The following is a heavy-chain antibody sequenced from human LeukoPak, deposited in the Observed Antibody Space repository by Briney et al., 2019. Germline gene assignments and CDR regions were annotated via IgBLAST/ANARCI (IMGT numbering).Heavy chain of an antibody. V-gene: IGHV1-2*02. J-gene: IGHJ4*02. CDR3: ARDGIDDFWSGYYNPFDY. Sequence: ASVKVSCKASGYTFTSYYMHWVRQAPGQGLEWMGWINPNSGGTNYAQKFQGRVTMTRDTSISTAYMELSRLRSDDTAVYYCARDGIDDFWSGYYNPFDYWGQGTLVTVSS. CDR2: INPNSGGT. D-gene: IGHD3-3*01. CDR1: GYTFTSYY.